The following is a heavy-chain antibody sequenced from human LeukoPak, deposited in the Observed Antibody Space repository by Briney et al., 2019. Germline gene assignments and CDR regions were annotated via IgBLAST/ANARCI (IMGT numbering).Heavy chain of an antibody. CDR1: GFSFSSYS. CDR3: ARDLSLVVAVGFDY. Sequence: GGSLRLSCVASGFSFSSYSMNWVRQAPGKGLEWVSSISSSSSYIYYADSMKGRFTISRDNAKNSLYLQVNSLRAEDTAVYYCARDLSLVVAVGFDYWGQGTLVTVSS. CDR2: ISSSSSYI. V-gene: IGHV3-21*01. D-gene: IGHD2-15*01. J-gene: IGHJ4*02.